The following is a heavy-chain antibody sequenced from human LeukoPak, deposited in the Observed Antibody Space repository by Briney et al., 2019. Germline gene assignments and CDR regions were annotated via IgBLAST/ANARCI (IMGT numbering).Heavy chain of an antibody. Sequence: SETLSLTCTVSVGSVSSGSYYWSWIRQPPGKGLEWIGYIYSSGGTNYDPSLKSRVTISVDTSKNHFSLKLSSVTAADTAVYYCARVPRRSGYYGPLDYWGQGILVTVSS. CDR3: ARVPRRSGYYGPLDY. D-gene: IGHD3-22*01. CDR2: IYSSGGT. J-gene: IGHJ4*02. CDR1: VGSVSSGSYY. V-gene: IGHV4-61*03.